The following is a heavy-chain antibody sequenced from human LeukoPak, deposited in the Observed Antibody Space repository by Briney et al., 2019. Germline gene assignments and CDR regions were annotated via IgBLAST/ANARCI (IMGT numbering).Heavy chain of an antibody. V-gene: IGHV4-34*01. CDR1: GGSFSGYY. CDR2: INHSGST. D-gene: IGHD3-10*01. Sequence: PSETLSLTCAVYGGSFSGYYWSWIRQPPGKGLEWIGEINHSGSTNYNPSLKSRVTISVDTSKNQFSLKLSSVTAADTAVYYCATHSYYYGLGSYPHYLDYWGQGTLVTVSA. J-gene: IGHJ4*02. CDR3: ATHSYYYGLGSYPHYLDY.